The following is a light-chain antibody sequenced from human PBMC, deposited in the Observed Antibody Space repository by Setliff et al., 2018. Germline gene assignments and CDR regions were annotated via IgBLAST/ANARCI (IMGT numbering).Light chain of an antibody. CDR3: SSYTSSSTLYV. CDR1: GSDVGDHKY. V-gene: IGLV2-14*01. CDR2: EVS. Sequence: QSALAQPASMSGSPGQSITISCTGSGSDVGDHKYVSWYQQHPGKAPKLIIYEVSNRPSGVSNRFSGSKSGNTASLSISGLQAEDEADYYCSSYTSSSTLYVFGTGTKVTVL. J-gene: IGLJ1*01.